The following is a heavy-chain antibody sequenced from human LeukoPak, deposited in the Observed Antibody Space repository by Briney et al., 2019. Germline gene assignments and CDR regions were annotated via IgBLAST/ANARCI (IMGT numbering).Heavy chain of an antibody. CDR1: GFTFSSYA. CDR2: INHSGST. Sequence: PGGSLRLSCAASGFTFSSYAMSWIRQPPGKGLEWIGEINHSGSTKYNQSLKSRVTISGDTSKNQFSLKLRSVTAADTTVYYCARALERYYYDSSGYYAHFDYWGQRTLGTVSS. V-gene: IGHV4-34*01. CDR3: ARALERYYYDSSGYYAHFDY. D-gene: IGHD3-22*01. J-gene: IGHJ4*02.